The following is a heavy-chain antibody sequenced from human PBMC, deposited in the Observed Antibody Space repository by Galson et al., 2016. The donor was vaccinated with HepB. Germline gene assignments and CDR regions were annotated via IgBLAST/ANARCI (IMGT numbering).Heavy chain of an antibody. V-gene: IGHV3-33*01. CDR2: IWYDGTNK. J-gene: IGHJ6*02. CDR3: ARVGANSWSLERPYQYYDMDF. D-gene: IGHD1-1*01. CDR1: AFTFRSHG. Sequence: SLRLSCAASAFTFRSHGMHWVRQAPGKGLEWVAVIWYDGTNKFYADSVKGRFTISRDNSKNTLFLQMNSLRVVDTAIYYCARVGANSWSLERPYQYYDMDFWGQGTTVTVSS.